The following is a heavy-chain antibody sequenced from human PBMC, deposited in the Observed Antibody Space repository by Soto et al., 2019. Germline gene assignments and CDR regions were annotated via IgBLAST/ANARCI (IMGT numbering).Heavy chain of an antibody. J-gene: IGHJ4*02. Sequence: QLQLQESGSGLVKPSQTLSLTCAVSGGSISSGGYSWSWIRQPPGKGLEWIGYIYHSVSTYYNPSLKSRVTIAVDRSKNQFSLKLSSVTAADTAVYDCARASPYCTNGVCFFDYWGQGTLVTVSS. D-gene: IGHD2-8*01. CDR3: ARASPYCTNGVCFFDY. CDR2: IYHSVST. CDR1: GGSISSGGYS. V-gene: IGHV4-30-2*01.